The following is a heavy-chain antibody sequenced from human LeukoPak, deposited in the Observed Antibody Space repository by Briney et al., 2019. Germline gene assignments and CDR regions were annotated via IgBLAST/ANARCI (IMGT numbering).Heavy chain of an antibody. CDR2: IKQDGSEK. D-gene: IGHD3-22*01. CDR1: GFTFSSYW. J-gene: IGHJ4*02. CDR3: ARLGPDSSGYPYYFDY. V-gene: IGHV3-7*01. Sequence: PGGSLRLSCAASGFTFSSYWMSWVRQAPGKGLEWVANIKQDGSEKYYVDSVKGRFTISRDNAKNSLYLQMNSLRAEDTAVYYCARLGPDSSGYPYYFDYWGQGTLVTVSS.